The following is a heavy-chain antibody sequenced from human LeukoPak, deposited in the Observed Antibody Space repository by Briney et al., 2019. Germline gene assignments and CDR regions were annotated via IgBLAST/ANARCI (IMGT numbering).Heavy chain of an antibody. CDR2: ISNSGGST. Sequence: PGGSLRLSCTASGFTFSSYAMSWVRQAPGKGLEWVSAISNSGGSTLFADSVKGRFTISRDNSKNTLYLQMNSLTAEDTAVYYCARDPGSNWYGYFDLWGRGTLVTVSS. V-gene: IGHV3-23*01. J-gene: IGHJ2*01. CDR3: ARDPGSNWYGYFDL. D-gene: IGHD6-13*01. CDR1: GFTFSSYA.